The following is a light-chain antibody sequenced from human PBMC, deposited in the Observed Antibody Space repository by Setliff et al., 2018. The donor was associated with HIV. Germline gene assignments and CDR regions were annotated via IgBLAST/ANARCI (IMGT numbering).Light chain of an antibody. CDR2: RSN. J-gene: IGLJ1*01. CDR1: SSNIGRNY. V-gene: IGLV1-47*01. Sequence: QSGLTQPPSASGTPGQRVPVSCSGRSSNIGRNYVYWYQQLPGTAPKLLISRSNQRPSGVPDRFSGSKSGTSASLAISGLRSEDEADYYCAAWDDSLSGYVFGTGTKV. CDR3: AAWDDSLSGYV.